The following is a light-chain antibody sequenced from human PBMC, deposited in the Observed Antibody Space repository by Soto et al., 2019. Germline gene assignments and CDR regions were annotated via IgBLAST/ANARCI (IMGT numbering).Light chain of an antibody. CDR3: CSSAGTVADV. J-gene: IGLJ1*01. Sequence: QSALTQPASVSGSPGQSITISCTGTSSDVGSYNLVSWYQQLPGKAPKVIICEVNKRPSGVSYRFSGSKSGNTASLTISGLQTEDEADYYCCSSAGTVADVFGTGTKVTVL. CDR2: EVN. CDR1: SSDVGSYNL. V-gene: IGLV2-23*02.